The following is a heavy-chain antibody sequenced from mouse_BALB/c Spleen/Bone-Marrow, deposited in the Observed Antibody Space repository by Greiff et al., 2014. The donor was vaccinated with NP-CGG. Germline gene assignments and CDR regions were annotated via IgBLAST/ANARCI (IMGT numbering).Heavy chain of an antibody. Sequence: VQLQESGPGLVAPSQSLSITCTVSGFSLTSYGVYWARQPPGKGLEWLGVIWAGGSTNYNSALMSRLSISKDNSKSQVFLKMNSLQTDDTAMYYCARVYGSSYDPYYYAMDYWGQGTSVTVSS. D-gene: IGHD1-1*01. CDR1: GFSLTSYG. CDR3: ARVYGSSYDPYYYAMDY. J-gene: IGHJ4*01. CDR2: IWAGGST. V-gene: IGHV2-9*02.